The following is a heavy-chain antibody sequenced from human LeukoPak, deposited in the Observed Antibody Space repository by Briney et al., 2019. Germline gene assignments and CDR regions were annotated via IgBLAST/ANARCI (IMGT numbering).Heavy chain of an antibody. J-gene: IGHJ4*02. D-gene: IGHD3-3*01. Sequence: PGESLKISCKGSGYTFSSHWIGWVCQMPGKGREWMGIIYPGDFDTRYSPSLQGQVTISVDTSIGTAYLQWSSLKASDTAIYYCARQNDFRLDYWGQGTLVTVSS. CDR3: ARQNDFRLDY. CDR1: GYTFSSHW. CDR2: IYPGDFDT. V-gene: IGHV5-51*01.